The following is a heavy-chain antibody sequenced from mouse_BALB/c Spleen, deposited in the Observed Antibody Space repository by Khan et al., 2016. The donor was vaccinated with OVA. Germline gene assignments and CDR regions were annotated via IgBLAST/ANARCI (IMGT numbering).Heavy chain of an antibody. CDR2: ISRCSSTI. Sequence: EVALVESGGGLVQTGGSRKLSCAASGFTFSSFGMHWVRQAPEKGLEWVAYISRCSSTIYYSDTVKGRFTISRDNPTTTPSLQLTSLRSEDTAMYYCASTGYYYFDYWGQGTTLTVSS. V-gene: IGHV5-17*02. D-gene: IGHD2-3*01. CDR3: ASTGYYYFDY. CDR1: GFTFSSFG. J-gene: IGHJ2*01.